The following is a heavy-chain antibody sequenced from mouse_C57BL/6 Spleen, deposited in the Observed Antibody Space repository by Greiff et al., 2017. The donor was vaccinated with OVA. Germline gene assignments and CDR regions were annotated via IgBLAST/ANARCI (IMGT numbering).Heavy chain of an antibody. CDR2: IDPSDSYT. J-gene: IGHJ4*01. Sequence: VKLQQPGAELVMPGASVKLSCKASGYTFTSYWMHWVKQRPGQGLEWIGEIDPSDSYTNYNQKFKGKSTLTVDKSSSTAYMQLSSLTSEHSAVYYCARPFYGSSYDYAMDYWGQGTSVTVSS. CDR3: ARPFYGSSYDYAMDY. D-gene: IGHD1-1*01. CDR1: GYTFTSYW. V-gene: IGHV1-69*01.